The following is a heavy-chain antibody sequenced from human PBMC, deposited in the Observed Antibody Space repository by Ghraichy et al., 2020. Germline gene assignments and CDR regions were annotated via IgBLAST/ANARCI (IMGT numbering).Heavy chain of an antibody. D-gene: IGHD3-9*01. V-gene: IGHV3-23*01. CDR1: GFTFSSYA. J-gene: IGHJ4*02. CDR2: ISGSGGST. Sequence: GGSLRLSCAASGFTFSSYAMSWVRQAPGKGLEWVSAISGSGGSTYYADSVKGRFTISRDNSKNTLYLQMNSLRAEDTAVYYCAKDWIGNTYYDILTGYYSAGYFDYWGQGTLVTVSS. CDR3: AKDWIGNTYYDILTGYYSAGYFDY.